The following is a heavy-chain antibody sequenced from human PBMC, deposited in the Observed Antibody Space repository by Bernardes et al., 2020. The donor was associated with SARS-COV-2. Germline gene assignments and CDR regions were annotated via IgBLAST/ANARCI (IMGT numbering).Heavy chain of an antibody. CDR2: ISAYNGNT. D-gene: IGHD7-27*01. V-gene: IGHV1-18*01. CDR3: ARDQLWTYYYYGMDV. CDR1: GYTFTSYG. Sequence: ASVKVSCKASGYTFTSYGISWVRQAPGQGLEWMGWISAYNGNTNYAQKLQGRVTMTTDTSTSTAYMELRSLRSDDTAVYYCARDQLWTYYYYGMDVWGQGTTVTVSS. J-gene: IGHJ6*02.